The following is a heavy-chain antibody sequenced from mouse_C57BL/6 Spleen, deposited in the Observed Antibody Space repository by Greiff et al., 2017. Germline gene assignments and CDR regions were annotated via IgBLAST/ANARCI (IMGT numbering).Heavy chain of an antibody. CDR3: ARYDYGGSWFAY. Sequence: EADGVAFSRYWMSWVRRAPGKGLEWIGEINPDSSTINYAPSLKDKFIISRDNAKNTLYLQMSKVRSEDTALYYCARYDYGGSWFAYWGQGTLVTVSA. J-gene: IGHJ3*01. CDR2: INPDSSTI. V-gene: IGHV4-1*01. CDR1: GVAFSRYW. D-gene: IGHD2-4*01.